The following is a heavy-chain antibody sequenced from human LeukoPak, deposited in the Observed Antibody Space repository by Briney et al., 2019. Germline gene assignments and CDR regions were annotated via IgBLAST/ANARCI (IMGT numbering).Heavy chain of an antibody. D-gene: IGHD5-24*01. V-gene: IGHV4-30-2*01. CDR1: GGSISSGGYY. CDR3: ARVYEGDGYNEIDY. J-gene: IGHJ4*02. Sequence: SQTLSLTCTVSGGSISSGGYYWSWIRQPPGKGLEWIGYIYHSGSTYYNPSLKSRVTISVDRSKNQFSLKLSSVTAADTAVYYCARVYEGDGYNEIDYWGQGTLVTVSS. CDR2: IYHSGST.